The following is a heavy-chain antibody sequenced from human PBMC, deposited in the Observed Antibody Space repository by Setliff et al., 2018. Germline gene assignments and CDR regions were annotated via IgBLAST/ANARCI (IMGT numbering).Heavy chain of an antibody. CDR2: INAANGNT. J-gene: IGHJ4*02. CDR3: ANAEVVVAP. D-gene: IGHD2-15*01. CDR1: GYTFSSYG. Sequence: WASVKVSCKASGYTFSSYGVHWVRQAPGQRLEWMGWINAANGNTKYSQKFQGRVTITRDTSANTVYMELSRLRYEDTAVYYCANAEVVVAPWGQGTLVTVSS. V-gene: IGHV1-3*01.